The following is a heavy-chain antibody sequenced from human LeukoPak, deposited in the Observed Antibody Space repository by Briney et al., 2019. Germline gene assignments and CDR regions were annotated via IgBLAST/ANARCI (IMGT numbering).Heavy chain of an antibody. D-gene: IGHD2-2*01. CDR2: IYYSGSA. CDR3: ARVEQRSSDAFDI. J-gene: IGHJ3*02. CDR1: GGSISSYY. Sequence: PSETLSLTCTVSGGSISSYYWSWIRQPPGKGLERIGYIYYSGSANYNPSLKSRVTISVDTSKNQFSLKLSSVTAADTAVYYCARVEQRSSDAFDIWGQGTMVTVSS. V-gene: IGHV4-59*12.